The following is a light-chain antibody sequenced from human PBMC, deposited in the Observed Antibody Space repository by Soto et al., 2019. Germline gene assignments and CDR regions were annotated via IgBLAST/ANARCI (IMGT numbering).Light chain of an antibody. V-gene: IGKV1-39*01. CDR3: QQPPYT. J-gene: IGKJ3*01. CDR2: ATS. Sequence: DIPMTQSPSSLSASVGSRVSFTCRASQRISSYLNCFQQKPGKAPKLLIYATSTLQSGVPSRFSGRDSGADFTLTINNLQPEDFATYYCQQPPYTFGPGTKVDI. CDR1: QRISSY.